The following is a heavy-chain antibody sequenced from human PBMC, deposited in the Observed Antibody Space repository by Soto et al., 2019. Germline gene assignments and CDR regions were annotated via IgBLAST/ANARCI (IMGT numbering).Heavy chain of an antibody. CDR3: ARDLLRIVVVPAAIAYYYYGMDV. CDR2: INPNSGGT. CDR1: GYTFTGYY. J-gene: IGHJ6*02. D-gene: IGHD2-2*02. Sequence: ASVKVSCKASGYTFTGYYMHWVRQAPGQGLEWMGWINPNSGGTNYARKFQGRVTMTRDTSISTAYMELSRLRSDDTAVYYCARDLLRIVVVPAAIAYYYYGMDVWGQGTTVTVSS. V-gene: IGHV1-2*02.